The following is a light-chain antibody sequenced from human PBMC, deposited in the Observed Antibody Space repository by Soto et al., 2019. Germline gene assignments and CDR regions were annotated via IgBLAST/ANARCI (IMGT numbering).Light chain of an antibody. CDR3: QQYGSSPPVT. J-gene: IGKJ4*01. V-gene: IGKV3-20*01. CDR1: QSVSSSN. Sequence: EIVLTQSPGTLSLSAGERATLSCRASQSVSSSNLAWYQQKPSQAPRLLIFDASRRATGAPDRFSGSGSGTDFTLTISRLEPDDFAVYYCQQYGSSPPVTFGGGTKVEIK. CDR2: DAS.